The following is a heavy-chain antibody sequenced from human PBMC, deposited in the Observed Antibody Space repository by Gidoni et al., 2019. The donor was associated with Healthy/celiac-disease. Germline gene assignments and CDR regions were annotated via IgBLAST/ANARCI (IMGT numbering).Heavy chain of an antibody. CDR1: GFTVSSNY. CDR2: IYSGGST. V-gene: IGHV3-66*04. CDR3: ARPTPYYYYGMDV. J-gene: IGHJ6*02. Sequence: EVQLVESGGGLVPPGGSLRLSCAASGFTVSSNYMSWVRQAPGKGLEWVSVIYSGGSTYYADSVKGRFTISRDNSKNTLYLQMNSLRAEDTAVYYCARPTPYYYYGMDVWGQGTTVTVSS.